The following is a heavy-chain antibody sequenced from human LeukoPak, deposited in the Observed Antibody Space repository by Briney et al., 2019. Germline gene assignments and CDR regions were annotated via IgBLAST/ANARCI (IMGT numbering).Heavy chain of an antibody. CDR2: IIPIFGTA. D-gene: IGHD3-10*01. Sequence: SVKVSCKASGGTFSSYAISWVRQAPGQGLEWMGGIIPIFGTANYAQKFQGRVTITADESTSTAYMELSSLRSEDTPVYYCARDPTMVRGGYYYYYMDVWGKGTTVTVSS. V-gene: IGHV1-69*01. CDR1: GGTFSSYA. CDR3: ARDPTMVRGGYYYYYMDV. J-gene: IGHJ6*03.